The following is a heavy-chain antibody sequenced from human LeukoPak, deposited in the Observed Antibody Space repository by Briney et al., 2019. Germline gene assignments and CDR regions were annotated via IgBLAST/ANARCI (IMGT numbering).Heavy chain of an antibody. CDR3: ARVGVGSYYCDY. J-gene: IGHJ4*02. V-gene: IGHV1-2*02. CDR1: GYTFIGYY. D-gene: IGHD1-26*01. CDR2: INPNSGGT. Sequence: ASVTVSFKASGYTFIGYYMHWVRQAPGQGLEWMGWINPNSGGTNYAQKFQGRVTMTRDTSISTAYMELSRLRSDDTAVYYCARVGVGSYYCDYWGQGTLVTVSS.